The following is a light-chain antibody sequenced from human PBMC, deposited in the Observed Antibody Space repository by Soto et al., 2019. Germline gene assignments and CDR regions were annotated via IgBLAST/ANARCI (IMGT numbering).Light chain of an antibody. Sequence: DIVMTQSKDSLAVSLGERATINCKSSQSVLYSSNNKNYLAWYQQKPGQPPKLLIYWASTRESGVPDRFIGSWSGTDFILTISSPQAEEVAVYYCPRYYSTPLTFGGGTKVAIK. CDR2: WAS. CDR3: PRYYSTPLT. CDR1: QSVLYSSNNKNY. J-gene: IGKJ4*01. V-gene: IGKV4-1*01.